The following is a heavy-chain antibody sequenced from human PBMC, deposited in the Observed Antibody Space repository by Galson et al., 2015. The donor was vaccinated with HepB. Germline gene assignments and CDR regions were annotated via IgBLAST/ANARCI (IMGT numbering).Heavy chain of an antibody. Sequence: SLRLSCAASGFTVSSNYMSWVRQAPGKGLEWVSVIYSGGSTYHADSVKGRFTISRDNSKNTLYLQMNSLRAEDTAVYYCTRGRIAAAGNYFDYWGQGTLVTVSS. V-gene: IGHV3-66*01. CDR1: GFTVSSNY. D-gene: IGHD6-13*01. CDR2: IYSGGST. CDR3: TRGRIAAAGNYFDY. J-gene: IGHJ4*02.